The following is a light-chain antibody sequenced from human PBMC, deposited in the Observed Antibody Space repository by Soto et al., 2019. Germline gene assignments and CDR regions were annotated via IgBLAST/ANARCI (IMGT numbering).Light chain of an antibody. CDR3: RSYTSSTGYV. J-gene: IGLJ1*01. CDR1: TSDFGFYNY. CDR2: EVT. Sequence: QSVLTQPASVSGSPGQSITISCTGTTSDFGFYNYVPWHQRHPGKAPKLLFYEVTNPHSCVSNRFSGSKYDNTASLLLSGLQAEDEADSYCRSYTSSTGYVYATGTKVT. V-gene: IGLV2-14*01.